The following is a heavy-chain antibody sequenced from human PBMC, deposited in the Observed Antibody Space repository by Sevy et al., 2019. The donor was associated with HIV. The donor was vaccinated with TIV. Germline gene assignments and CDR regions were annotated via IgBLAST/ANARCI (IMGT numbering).Heavy chain of an antibody. CDR3: ARGVDTAMVTGGYNWFDP. CDR2: INSDGSST. V-gene: IGHV3-74*01. J-gene: IGHJ5*02. D-gene: IGHD5-18*01. Sequence: GESLKISCAASGFTFSSYWMHWVRQAPGKGLVWVSRINSDGSSTSDADSVKGRFTISRDNAKNTLYLQMNSLRAEDTAVYYCARGVDTAMVTGGYNWFDPWGQGTLVTVSS. CDR1: GFTFSSYW.